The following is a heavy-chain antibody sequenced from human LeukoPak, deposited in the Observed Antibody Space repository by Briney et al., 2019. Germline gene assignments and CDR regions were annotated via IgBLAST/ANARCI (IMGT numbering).Heavy chain of an antibody. V-gene: IGHV3-30*02. CDR1: GFTFSSYG. CDR2: IRYDGSNK. D-gene: IGHD2-21*02. CDR3: ATLYGDSLDY. Sequence: GGSLRPSCAASGFTFSSYGMHWVRQAPGKGLEWVAFIRYDGSNKYYADSVKGRFTISRDNSKNTLYLQMNSLRAEDTAVYYCATLYGDSLDYWGQGTLVTVSS. J-gene: IGHJ4*02.